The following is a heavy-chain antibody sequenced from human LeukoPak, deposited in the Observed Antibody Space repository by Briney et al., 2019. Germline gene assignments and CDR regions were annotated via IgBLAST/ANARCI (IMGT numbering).Heavy chain of an antibody. CDR2: IYYSGST. CDR1: GGSISSSSSY. Sequence: KSSETLSLTCTVSGGSISSSSSYWGWIRQPPGKGLEWIVSIYYSGSTYYNPSLKSRVAISVDTSKNQFSLKLSSVTTADTAVYYCARQRHSGGSADWFDPWGQGTLVTVSS. V-gene: IGHV4-39*01. J-gene: IGHJ5*02. CDR3: ARQRHSGGSADWFDP. D-gene: IGHD3-10*01.